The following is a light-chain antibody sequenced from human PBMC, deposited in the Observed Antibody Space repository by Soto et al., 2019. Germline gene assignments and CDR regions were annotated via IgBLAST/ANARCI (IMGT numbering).Light chain of an antibody. CDR2: ANT. CDR1: SSNIGAGYD. J-gene: IGLJ1*01. CDR3: QSYDSSLTLRV. Sequence: QAVVTQPPSVSGAPGQRVTISCTGSSSNIGAGYDVHWYQQLPGTAPKLLIYANTNRPSGVPYRISGSKSGTSASLAITGLQADDEADYCQSYDSSLTLRVFGTGTKVTVL. V-gene: IGLV1-40*01.